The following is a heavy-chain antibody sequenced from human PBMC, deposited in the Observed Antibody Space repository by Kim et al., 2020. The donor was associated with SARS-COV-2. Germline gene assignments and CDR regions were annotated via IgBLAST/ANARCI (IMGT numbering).Heavy chain of an antibody. J-gene: IGHJ3*02. Sequence: GGSLRLSCAASGFRFSSYAMSWVRQAPGKGLEWVSGISDSAINTYYADSVKGRFTISRDNSKNTLYLQINSLRAEDTAVYYCAKGSKNRVYDVFDIWGQGTMVTVSS. CDR1: GFRFSSYA. CDR2: ISDSAINT. V-gene: IGHV3-23*01. CDR3: AKGSKNRVYDVFDI.